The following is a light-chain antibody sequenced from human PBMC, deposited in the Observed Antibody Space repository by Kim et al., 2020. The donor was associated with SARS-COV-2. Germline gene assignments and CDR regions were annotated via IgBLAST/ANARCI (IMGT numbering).Light chain of an antibody. V-gene: IGLV2-14*03. CDR1: SSDVGGYNF. CDR2: DVS. J-gene: IGLJ2*01. CDR3: SSYSSTTPVV. Sequence: GQSIAISCTGTSSDVGGYNFVSWYQQRPGKAPKLMIYDVSSRPSGVSTRFSGSKSGTTASLTISGLRAEDEADYYCSSYSSTTPVVFGGGTKVTVL.